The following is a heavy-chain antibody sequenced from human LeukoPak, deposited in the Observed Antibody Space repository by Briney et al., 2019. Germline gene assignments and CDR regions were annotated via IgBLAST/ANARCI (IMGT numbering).Heavy chain of an antibody. D-gene: IGHD2-15*01. Sequence: ASVKVSCKASGYTFTSYDINWVRQATGQGLEWMGWMNPNSGNTGYAQKFQGRVTMTRNTSISTAYMELSSLRSEDTAVYYCARELHYCSGGSCYTNGFRYWGQGTLVTVSS. CDR1: GYTFTSYD. V-gene: IGHV1-8*01. CDR3: ARELHYCSGGSCYTNGFRY. J-gene: IGHJ4*02. CDR2: MNPNSGNT.